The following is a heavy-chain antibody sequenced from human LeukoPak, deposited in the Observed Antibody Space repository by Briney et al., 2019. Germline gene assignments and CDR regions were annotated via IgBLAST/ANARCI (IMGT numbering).Heavy chain of an antibody. J-gene: IGHJ4*02. CDR3: AKDLYYYDSSGYYSPSDY. V-gene: IGHV3-23*01. D-gene: IGHD3-22*01. Sequence: GGSLRLSCAASGFTFSSYAMSWVRQAPGKGLEWVSAISGSGGSTYYADSVKGRFTISRDNSKNTLYLQMNSLRAEDTAVYYCAKDLYYYDSSGYYSPSDYWGQGTLVTVSS. CDR1: GFTFSSYA. CDR2: ISGSGGST.